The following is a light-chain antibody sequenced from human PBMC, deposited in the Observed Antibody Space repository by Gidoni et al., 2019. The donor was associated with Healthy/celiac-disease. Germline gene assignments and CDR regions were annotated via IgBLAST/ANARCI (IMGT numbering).Light chain of an antibody. V-gene: IGLV1-51*01. CDR1: RSNIGNNY. J-gene: IGLJ2*01. Sequence: QSVLTQPPSVSSAPGQKVTISCSGSRSNIGNNYVSWYQQLPGTAPKLLSSDHNKPPSGIPDLFSGSKSGTSATLGSTGLQTGDEADYYCGTWDSSLSPHVVFGGGTKLTVL. CDR2: DHN. CDR3: GTWDSSLSPHVV.